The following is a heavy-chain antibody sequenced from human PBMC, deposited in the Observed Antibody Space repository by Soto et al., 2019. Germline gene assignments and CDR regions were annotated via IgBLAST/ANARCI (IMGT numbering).Heavy chain of an antibody. J-gene: IGHJ6*04. Sequence: SETLSLTCTVSGGSISSYYWSWIRQPPGKGLEWIGYIYYSGSTNYNPSLKSRVTISVDKSKNQFSLKLSSVTAADTAVYYCARVPKMTTVTTWGLDVWGKGTTVTVSS. CDR2: IYYSGST. CDR1: GGSISSYY. CDR3: ARVPKMTTVTTWGLDV. V-gene: IGHV4-59*12. D-gene: IGHD4-17*01.